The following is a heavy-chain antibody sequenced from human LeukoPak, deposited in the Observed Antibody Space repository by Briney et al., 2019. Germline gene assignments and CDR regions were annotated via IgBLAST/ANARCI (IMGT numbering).Heavy chain of an antibody. CDR1: GGSISSGSHY. CDR3: ARGVATINFDY. D-gene: IGHD5-24*01. J-gene: IGHJ4*02. Sequence: SQTLSLTCTVSGGSISSGSHYWSWIRQPAGKGLEWIGRIYTSGSTNYNPSLKSRVTISVDRSKNQFSLKLSSATAADTAVYYCARGVATINFDYWGQGTLVTVSS. V-gene: IGHV4-61*02. CDR2: IYTSGST.